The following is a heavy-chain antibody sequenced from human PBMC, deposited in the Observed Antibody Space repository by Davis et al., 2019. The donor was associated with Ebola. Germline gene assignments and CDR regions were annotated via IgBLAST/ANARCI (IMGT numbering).Heavy chain of an antibody. V-gene: IGHV3-48*02. CDR2: ISSSSSTI. D-gene: IGHD6-6*01. Sequence: SLKPSCAASGFTFSSYSMNCVRQAPGQGLEWVSYISSSSSTIYYADSVKGRFTISRDNAKNSLYLQMNSLRDEDTAVYYCARDRFAYSSSSGFDYWGQGTLVTVSS. J-gene: IGHJ4*02. CDR1: GFTFSSYS. CDR3: ARDRFAYSSSSGFDY.